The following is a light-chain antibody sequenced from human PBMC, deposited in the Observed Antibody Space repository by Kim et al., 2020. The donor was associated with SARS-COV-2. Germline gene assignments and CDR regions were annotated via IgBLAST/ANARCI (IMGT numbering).Light chain of an antibody. CDR3: AAWDDSLSGPV. V-gene: IGLV1-47*01. CDR2: RNN. CDR1: NSNIGTNY. Sequence: GKGVTISFSGSNSNIGTNYVYWYQQLPGTAPKLLIYRNNQRPSGVPDRFSGSKSGTSASLAISGLRSEDEADYYCAAWDDSLSGPVFGGGTQLTVL. J-gene: IGLJ2*01.